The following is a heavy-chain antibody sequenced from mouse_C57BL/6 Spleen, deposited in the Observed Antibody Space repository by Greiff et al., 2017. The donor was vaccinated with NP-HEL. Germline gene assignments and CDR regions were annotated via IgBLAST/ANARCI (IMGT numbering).Heavy chain of an antibody. CDR1: GFTIKDYY. Sequence: VQLQQSGAELVKPGASVKLSCTASGFTIKDYYMHWVKQRTEQGLEWIGRIDPEAGETKYAPKFQGKATITADTSSNTAYLQLSSLTSEYTAVYCCASPVEGYYAMDYWGQGTSVTVSS. CDR2: IDPEAGET. D-gene: IGHD1-1*01. J-gene: IGHJ4*01. CDR3: ASPVEGYYAMDY. V-gene: IGHV14-2*01.